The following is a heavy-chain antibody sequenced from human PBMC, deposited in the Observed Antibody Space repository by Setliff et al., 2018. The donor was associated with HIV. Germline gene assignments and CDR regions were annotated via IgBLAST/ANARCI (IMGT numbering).Heavy chain of an antibody. J-gene: IGHJ4*02. Sequence: VASVKVSCKASGYTFTTYHIHWVRQAPGQGLEWMGWINPKSGGTHYGQEFQGRVTMTRDTSITTAYMELSSLRSDDTAVYYCARSLPQRSYFDYWGQGTLVTVSS. CDR1: GYTFTTYH. V-gene: IGHV1-2*02. D-gene: IGHD1-26*01. CDR2: INPKSGGT. CDR3: ARSLPQRSYFDY.